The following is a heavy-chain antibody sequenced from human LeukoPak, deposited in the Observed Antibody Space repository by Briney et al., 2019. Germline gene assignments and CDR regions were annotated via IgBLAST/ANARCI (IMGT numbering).Heavy chain of an antibody. CDR2: MNPDGSTK. J-gene: IGHJ4*02. CDR3: ARDSGYSAFDY. CDR1: GFAFSSSW. D-gene: IGHD5-12*01. Sequence: GGSLRLSCAASGFAFSSSWMAWVRQAPGKGLEWVANMNPDGSTKDYVDSVRGRFTISRDNAKNSLYLQMNSLRADDTAVYYCARDSGYSAFDYWGQGTLVTVSS. V-gene: IGHV3-7*05.